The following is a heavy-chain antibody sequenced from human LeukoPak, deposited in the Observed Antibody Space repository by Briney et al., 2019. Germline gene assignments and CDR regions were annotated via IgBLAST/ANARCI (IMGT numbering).Heavy chain of an antibody. D-gene: IGHD6-13*01. CDR2: ISSSSSTI. V-gene: IGHV3-48*01. CDR3: AREQEIAAAPWFDP. Sequence: GGSLRLSCAASGFTFSIYSMNWVRQAPGKGLEWVSYISSSSSTIHYADSVKGRFTISRDNSKNTLYLQMNSLRAEDTAVYYCAREQEIAAAPWFDPWGQGTLVTVSS. CDR1: GFTFSIYS. J-gene: IGHJ5*02.